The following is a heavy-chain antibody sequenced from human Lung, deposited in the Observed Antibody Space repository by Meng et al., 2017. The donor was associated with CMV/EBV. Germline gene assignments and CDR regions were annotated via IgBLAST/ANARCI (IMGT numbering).Heavy chain of an antibody. J-gene: IGHJ4*02. CDR1: GFTFSTYS. V-gene: IGHV3-21*01. CDR3: ARDLIVGTAYFDY. Sequence: GESLKISCAASGFTFSTYSMNGVRQAPGKGLECVSSINNSSSYIYYADSAKGRFTISRDNAKNSLYLQMNSLRAEDTAVYYCARDLIVGTAYFDYWGQGTLVTGSS. D-gene: IGHD1-26*01. CDR2: INNSSSYI.